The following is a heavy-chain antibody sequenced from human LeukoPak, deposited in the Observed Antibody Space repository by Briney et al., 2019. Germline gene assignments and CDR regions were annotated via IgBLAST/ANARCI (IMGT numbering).Heavy chain of an antibody. CDR2: ISSSRNYI. CDR1: GSTFSSYS. D-gene: IGHD6-25*01. Sequence: GGSLRLSRAASGSTFSSYSMNWVRQPPGKGLEGVSYISSSRNYIFYADSVKGRFTIPRDNAKNSLYLQMNSLRAEDTAVYYCAKEPNPYSSGWYFQDWGQGTLVTASS. V-gene: IGHV3-21*01. J-gene: IGHJ1*01. CDR3: AKEPNPYSSGWYFQD.